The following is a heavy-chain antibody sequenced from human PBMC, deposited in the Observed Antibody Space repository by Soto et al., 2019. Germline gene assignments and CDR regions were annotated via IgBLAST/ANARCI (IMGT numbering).Heavy chain of an antibody. CDR3: ARRGSGRYSDY. J-gene: IGHJ4*02. V-gene: IGHV3-72*01. CDR2: STNKINSYTT. Sequence: EVQLMESGGGLVQPGGSLRLSCAVSGFTLDDYSMDWVRQVPGKGLEWVARSTNKINSYTTEYAASVKGRFTISREGSQSSLYLEKHSLKSEDTAMYYCARRGSGRYSDYWGQGTLVTVSS. CDR1: GFTLDDYS. D-gene: IGHD1-26*01.